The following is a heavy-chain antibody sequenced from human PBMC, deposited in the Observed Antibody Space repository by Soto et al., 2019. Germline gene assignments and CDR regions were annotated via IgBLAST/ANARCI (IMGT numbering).Heavy chain of an antibody. CDR2: ISHTGTT. Sequence: PSETLSLTCLVSGFPISSPYSWGWIRQPPGKGLEWIGSISHTGTTSYSPSLTSRVSISVDTSKNQVSLKLTSVTAADTAVYCCARVTMVIRDSDHFGVDVWGPGPKVTVS. D-gene: IGHD4-17*01. CDR3: ARVTMVIRDSDHFGVDV. V-gene: IGHV4-38-2*02. J-gene: IGHJ6*02. CDR1: GFPISSPYS.